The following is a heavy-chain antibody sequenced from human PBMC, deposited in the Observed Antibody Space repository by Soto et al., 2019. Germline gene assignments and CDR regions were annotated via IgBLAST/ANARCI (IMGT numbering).Heavy chain of an antibody. Sequence: SETLSITCTVSGGSICSYYWSGIRQPPGKGLEWIGYIYYSGSTNYNPSLKSRVTISVDTSKNQFSLKLSSVTAADTAVYYCARHGDGSWYFDYWGQGTLVTVSS. CDR3: ARHGDGSWYFDY. J-gene: IGHJ4*02. CDR2: IYYSGST. D-gene: IGHD6-13*01. CDR1: GGSICSYY. V-gene: IGHV4-59*08.